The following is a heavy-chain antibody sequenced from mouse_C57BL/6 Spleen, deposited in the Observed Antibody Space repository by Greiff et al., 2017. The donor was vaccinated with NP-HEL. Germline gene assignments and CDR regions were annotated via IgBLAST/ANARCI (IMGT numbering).Heavy chain of an antibody. V-gene: IGHV1-15*01. CDR2: IDPETGGT. CDR3: TGDYGTNFDY. J-gene: IGHJ2*01. CDR1: GYTFTDYE. Sequence: QVQLKESGAELVRPGASVTLSCKASGYTFTDYEMHWVKQTPVHGLEWIGAIDPETGGTAYNQKFKGKAILTADKSSSTAYMELRSLTSEDSAVYYCTGDYGTNFDYWGQGTTLTVSS. D-gene: IGHD1-1*01.